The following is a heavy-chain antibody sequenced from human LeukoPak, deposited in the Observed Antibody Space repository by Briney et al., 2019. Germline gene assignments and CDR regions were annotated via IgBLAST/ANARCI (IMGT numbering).Heavy chain of an antibody. CDR2: IRYDGSNK. D-gene: IGHD3-3*01. CDR3: AKGGVGWSGYLDAFDI. J-gene: IGHJ3*02. V-gene: IGHV3-30*02. CDR1: GFTFSSYG. Sequence: GGSLRLSCAASGFTFSSYGMHWVRQAPGKGLEWVAFIRYDGSNKYYADSVRGRFAISRDNSKNTLYLQMNSLRAEDTAVYYCAKGGVGWSGYLDAFDIWGQGTMVTVSS.